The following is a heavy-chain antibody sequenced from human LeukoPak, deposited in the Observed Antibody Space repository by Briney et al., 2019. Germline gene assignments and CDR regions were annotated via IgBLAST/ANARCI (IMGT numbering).Heavy chain of an antibody. CDR1: GIIITSYW. V-gene: IGHV3-7*01. CDR2: IKQDGSEK. Sequence: SGGSLRLSSAASGIIITSYWMSWVRQTPGKGLEWVANIKQDGSEKNYVDSVKGRFTIFRDNARNSLYLQMNSLRAEDTAVYYCASHSYGYNHWGQGTLVIVSS. J-gene: IGHJ5*02. D-gene: IGHD3-16*01. CDR3: ASHSYGYNH.